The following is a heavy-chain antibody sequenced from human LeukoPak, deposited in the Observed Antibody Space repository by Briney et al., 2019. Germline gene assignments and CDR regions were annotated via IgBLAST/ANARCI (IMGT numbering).Heavy chain of an antibody. CDR1: GGTFSSYA. CDR3: ARGEFVLTGSHCDY. D-gene: IGHD3-10*01. CDR2: IILIFGTA. Sequence: GASVTFSCKASGGTFSSYAISWVRHAPGQGLEWMGGIILIFGTANYAQKFQGRVTITTDESTSTAYMELRSPRSEDTAVYFYARGEFVLTGSHCDYRRQGTLVTVSS. V-gene: IGHV1-69*05. J-gene: IGHJ4*02.